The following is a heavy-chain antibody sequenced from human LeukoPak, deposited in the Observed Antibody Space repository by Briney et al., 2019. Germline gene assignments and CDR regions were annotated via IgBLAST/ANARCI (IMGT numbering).Heavy chain of an antibody. CDR2: INHSGST. Sequence: SETLSLTCAVYGGSFSGYYWSWIRQPPGKGLEWIGEINHSGSTNYNPSLKSRVTISVDTSKNQFSLKLSSVTAADTAVYYCARRKNWFDPWGRGTLVTVSS. J-gene: IGHJ5*02. V-gene: IGHV4-34*01. CDR1: GGSFSGYY. CDR3: ARRKNWFDP.